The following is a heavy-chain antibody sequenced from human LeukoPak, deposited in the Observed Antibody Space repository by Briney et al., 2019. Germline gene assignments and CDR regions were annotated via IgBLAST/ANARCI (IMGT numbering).Heavy chain of an antibody. V-gene: IGHV3-11*01. CDR1: GFTFSDYY. Sequence: GGSLRLSCAASGFTFSDYYMSWIRQAPGKGLEWVSCITTSGSTIYYADSVKGRFTISRDNAKNSLYLQMNSLGAEDTAVYYCARGKVVPAAVNYYGMDVWGQGTTVTVSS. CDR3: ARGKVVPAAVNYYGMDV. CDR2: ITTSGSTI. D-gene: IGHD2-2*01. J-gene: IGHJ6*02.